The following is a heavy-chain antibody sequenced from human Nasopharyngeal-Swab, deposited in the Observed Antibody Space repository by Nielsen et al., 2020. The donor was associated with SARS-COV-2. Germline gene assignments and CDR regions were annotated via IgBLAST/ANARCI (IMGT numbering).Heavy chain of an antibody. J-gene: IGHJ3*02. V-gene: IGHV3-9*01. CDR1: GFTFDDYA. D-gene: IGHD1-26*01. CDR2: ISWNSGSI. CDR3: AKTVKWAFDI. Sequence: LSLTCAASGFTFDDYAMHWVRQAPGKGLEWVSGISWNSGSIGYADSVKGRFTISRDNAKNSLYLQMNSLRAEDTALYYCAKTVKWAFDIWGQGTMVTVSS.